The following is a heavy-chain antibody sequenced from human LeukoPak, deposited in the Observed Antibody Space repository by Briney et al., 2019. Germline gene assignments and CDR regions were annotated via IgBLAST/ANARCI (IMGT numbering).Heavy chain of an antibody. CDR3: ARDYAAFLLWFGELPSDAFDI. Sequence: ASVKVSCKASGYTFTSYGISWVRQAPGQGLEWMGWISAYNGNTNYAQRLQGRVTMTTDTSTSTAYMELRSLRSDDTAVYYCARDYAAFLLWFGELPSDAFDIWGQGTMVTVSS. CDR1: GYTFTSYG. CDR2: ISAYNGNT. D-gene: IGHD3-10*01. V-gene: IGHV1-18*01. J-gene: IGHJ3*02.